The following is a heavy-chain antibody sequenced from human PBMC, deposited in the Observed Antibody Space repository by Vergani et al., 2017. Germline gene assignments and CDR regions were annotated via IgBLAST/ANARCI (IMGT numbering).Heavy chain of an antibody. CDR1: RYSFTNYW. Sequence: EVQLVQSGAEVKKPEESLKISCQISRYSFTNYWIGWVRQMPGKGLEWMGIIHPADSDTRYSPSFQGQVTISVDKSISTAYLQRSSLRASDSAMYYCARLYGRDSSGSKYFDYWGQGTLVTVSS. CDR3: ARLYGRDSSGSKYFDY. CDR2: IHPADSDT. D-gene: IGHD3-22*01. V-gene: IGHV5-51*01. J-gene: IGHJ4*02.